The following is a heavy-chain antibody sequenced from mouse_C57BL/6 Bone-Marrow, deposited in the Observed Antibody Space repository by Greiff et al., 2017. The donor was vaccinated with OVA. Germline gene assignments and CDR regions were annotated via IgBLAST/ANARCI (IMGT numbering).Heavy chain of an antibody. V-gene: IGHV5-16*01. CDR1: GFTFSDYY. J-gene: IGHJ4*01. Sequence: EVQVVESEGGLVQPGRSMKLSCTASGFTFSDYYMAWVRQVPEKGLEWVANINYDGSSTYYLDSLKSRFIISRDNAKNILYLQMSSLKSEDTATYYCAREEGTAMDYWGQGTSVTVSS. CDR3: AREEGTAMDY. CDR2: INYDGSST.